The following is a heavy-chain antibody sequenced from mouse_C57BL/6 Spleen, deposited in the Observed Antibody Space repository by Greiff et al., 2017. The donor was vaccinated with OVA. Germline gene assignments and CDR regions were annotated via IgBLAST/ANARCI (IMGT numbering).Heavy chain of an antibody. CDR2: INPSSGYT. D-gene: IGHD2-5*01. V-gene: IGHV1-7*01. CDR1: GYTFTSYW. J-gene: IGHJ2*01. CDR3: ARAYYSNYDYFDY. Sequence: VQGVESGAELAKPGASVKLSCKASGYTFTSYWMHWVKQRPGQGLEWIGYINPSSGYTKYNQKFKDKATLTADKSSSTAYMQLSSLTYEDSAVYYCARAYYSNYDYFDYWGQGTTLTVSS.